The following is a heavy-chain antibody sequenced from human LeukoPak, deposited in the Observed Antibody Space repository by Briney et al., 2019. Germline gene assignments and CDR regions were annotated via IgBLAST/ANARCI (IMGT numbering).Heavy chain of an antibody. J-gene: IGHJ4*02. CDR1: GFTFSSYG. Sequence: GRSLRLSCAASGFTFSSYGMHWVRQAPGKGLEWAAVISYDGSNKYYADSVKGRFTISRDNSKNTLYLQMNSLRAEDTAVYYCAAAMATHYFDYWGQGTLVTVSS. CDR3: AAAMATHYFDY. D-gene: IGHD5-24*01. CDR2: ISYDGSNK. V-gene: IGHV3-30*03.